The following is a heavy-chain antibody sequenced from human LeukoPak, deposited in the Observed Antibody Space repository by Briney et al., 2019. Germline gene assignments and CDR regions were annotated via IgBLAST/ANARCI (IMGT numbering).Heavy chain of an antibody. D-gene: IGHD2-2*01. CDR2: ISYDGSNK. CDR3: AKVGPAAGGDY. J-gene: IGHJ4*02. CDR1: GFTFSSYG. Sequence: QPGGSLRLSCAASGFTFSSYGMHWVRQAPGKGLEWVAVISYDGSNKYYADSVKGRFTISRDNSKNTLYLQMNSLRAEDTAVYYCAKVGPAAGGDYWGQGTLVTVSS. V-gene: IGHV3-30*18.